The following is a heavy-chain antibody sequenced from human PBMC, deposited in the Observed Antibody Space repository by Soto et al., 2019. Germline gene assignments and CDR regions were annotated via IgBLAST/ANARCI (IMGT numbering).Heavy chain of an antibody. Sequence: QITLKESGPTLVKPTQTLTLTCTLSGFSLSTSGVGVGWIRQSPGKALEWLAVIYWDDVKHYSPSLERRLTITKDTSESEVVLTMTNMDPVDTATYYCARNGSGDYALDYWSQGIVVTVSS. CDR2: IYWDDVK. V-gene: IGHV2-5*02. CDR1: GFSLSTSGVG. J-gene: IGHJ4*02. D-gene: IGHD4-17*01. CDR3: ARNGSGDYALDY.